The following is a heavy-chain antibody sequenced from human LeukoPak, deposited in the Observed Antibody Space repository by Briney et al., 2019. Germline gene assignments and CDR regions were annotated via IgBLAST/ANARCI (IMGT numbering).Heavy chain of an antibody. Sequence: PSETLSLTCTVSSDSISSSYWSWIRQPPGKGLEWIGYIYYSGSTNYNPSLKSRVAISVDTSKNQFSLKLNSVTAADTAVYYCARGYCSSTICFQYFHHWGQSTLVTVSS. CDR3: ARGYCSSTICFQYFHH. CDR2: IYYSGST. V-gene: IGHV4-59*01. CDR1: SDSISSSY. D-gene: IGHD2-2*01. J-gene: IGHJ1*01.